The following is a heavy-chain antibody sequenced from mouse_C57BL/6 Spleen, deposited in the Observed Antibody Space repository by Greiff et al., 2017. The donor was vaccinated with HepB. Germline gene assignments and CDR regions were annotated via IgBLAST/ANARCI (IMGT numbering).Heavy chain of an antibody. D-gene: IGHD2-10*02. CDR1: GYAFTNYL. CDR3: ARSGYGNYAMDY. V-gene: IGHV1-54*01. J-gene: IGHJ4*01. CDR2: INPGSGGT. Sequence: QVQLQQSGAELVRPGTSVKVSCKASGYAFTNYLIEWVKQRPGQGLEWIGVINPGSGGTKYNEKLKGKATLTADKSSSTAYMQLSSLTSEDSAVYFCARSGYGNYAMDYWGQGTSVTVSS.